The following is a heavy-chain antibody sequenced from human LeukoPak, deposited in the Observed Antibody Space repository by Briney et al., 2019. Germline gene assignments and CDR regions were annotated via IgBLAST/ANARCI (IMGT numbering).Heavy chain of an antibody. CDR1: GDSVSGISFY. CDR3: ARYYDRSGYWSTPHFDY. Sequence: PSETLSLTCTVSGDSVSGISFYWSWIRQPPGKGLQYIGYIQYSGSTNYNPSLKSRVTISVDTSKNQFSLKLSSVTAADTAVYYCARYYDRSGYWSTPHFDYWGQGTLVTVSS. V-gene: IGHV4-61*01. J-gene: IGHJ4*02. D-gene: IGHD3-22*01. CDR2: IQYSGST.